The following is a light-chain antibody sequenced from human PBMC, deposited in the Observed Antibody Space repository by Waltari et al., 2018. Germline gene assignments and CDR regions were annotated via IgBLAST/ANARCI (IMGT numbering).Light chain of an antibody. Sequence: QSALTQPASVSGSPGQSITITCTGSSADVGGYNLVSWYQHHPGQGPRPRIHEGNERPSGLPSRFSGSKSGNTASLTISGLQIEDEADYYCCSYGGVNTLGVLFGGGSKLTV. V-gene: IGLV2-23*03. CDR1: SADVGGYNL. J-gene: IGLJ2*01. CDR3: CSYGGVNTLGVL. CDR2: EGN.